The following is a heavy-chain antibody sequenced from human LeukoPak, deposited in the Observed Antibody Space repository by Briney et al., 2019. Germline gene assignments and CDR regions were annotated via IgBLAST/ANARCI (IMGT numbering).Heavy chain of an antibody. CDR3: AKSFGGYSLPDVFDI. D-gene: IGHD3-16*01. CDR2: ISYDGSNK. CDR1: GFTFSSYA. J-gene: IGHJ3*02. V-gene: IGHV3-30-3*01. Sequence: GRSLRLSCAASGFTFSSYAMHWVRQAPGKGLEWVAVISYDGSNKYYADSVKGRFTISRDNSKNTLYLQMNSLRAEDTAMYYCAKSFGGYSLPDVFDIWGQGTMVTVSS.